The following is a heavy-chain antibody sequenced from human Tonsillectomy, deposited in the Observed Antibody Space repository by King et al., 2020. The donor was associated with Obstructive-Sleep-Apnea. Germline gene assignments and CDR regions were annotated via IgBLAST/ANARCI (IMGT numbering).Heavy chain of an antibody. Sequence: VQLVESGGGVVQPGRSLRLSCAASGFTFSSYGMHWVLQAPGTGLEGVAGISYVGSNKYYADSVKGRFNTSRDNSKNTLYLQMNSLRAEDTAVYYCAKDEGGIDYWGQGTLVTVSS. CDR3: AKDEGGIDY. J-gene: IGHJ4*02. CDR2: ISYVGSNK. D-gene: IGHD3-16*01. V-gene: IGHV3-30*18. CDR1: GFTFSSYG.